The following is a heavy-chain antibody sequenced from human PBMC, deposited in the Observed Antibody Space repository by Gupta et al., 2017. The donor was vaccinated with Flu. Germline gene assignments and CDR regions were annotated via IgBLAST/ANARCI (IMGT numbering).Heavy chain of an antibody. V-gene: IGHV1-69*01. J-gene: IGHJ3*01. D-gene: IGHD1-26*01. CDR3: ARKGGTFPFDV. Sequence: QVQLVQSGAEVKKPGASVNVSCMASGGSLSPYAISWVRQAPGQGLEWMGGIIPILCTANYAQKFQGRVTITADESASTAYMELSSLRSEDTAMYYCARKGGTFPFDVWGQGTMVTVSS. CDR2: IIPILCTA. CDR1: GGSLSPYA.